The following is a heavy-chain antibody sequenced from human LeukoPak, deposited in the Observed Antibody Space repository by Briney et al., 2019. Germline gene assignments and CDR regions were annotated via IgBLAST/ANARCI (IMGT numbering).Heavy chain of an antibody. CDR3: ARLSRDVYNSYYFDF. V-gene: IGHV4-59*08. J-gene: IGHJ4*02. D-gene: IGHD5-24*01. CDR1: GGSISSYY. Sequence: SETLSLTCTVSGGSISSYYWSWIRQPPGKGLEWIGYIYYSGSTNYNPSLKSRVTISVDTSKNKFSLKLSSVTAADTAVYYCARLSRDVYNSYYFDFWGQGPLVTVSS. CDR2: IYYSGST.